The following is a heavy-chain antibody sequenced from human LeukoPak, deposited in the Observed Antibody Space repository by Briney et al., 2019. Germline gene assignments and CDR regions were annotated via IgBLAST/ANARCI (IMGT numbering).Heavy chain of an antibody. CDR2: IYYSGST. CDR1: GGSISSSSYY. D-gene: IGHD6-13*01. CDR3: ASNFGSSWYEGYYYYYMDV. V-gene: IGHV4-39*07. J-gene: IGHJ6*03. Sequence: SETLSLTCTVSGGSISSSSYYWGWIRQPPGKGLEWIGSIYYSGSTYYNPSLKSRVTISVDTSKNQFSLKLSSVTAADTAVYYCASNFGSSWYEGYYYYYMDVWGKGTTVTVSS.